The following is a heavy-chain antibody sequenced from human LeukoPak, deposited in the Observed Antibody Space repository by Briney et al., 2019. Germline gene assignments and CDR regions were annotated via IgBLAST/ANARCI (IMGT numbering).Heavy chain of an antibody. J-gene: IGHJ4*02. Sequence: GGSLRLSCAASGLTVSSNYMSWVRQAPGKGLEWISNIRTTAEGAKYAYYADSVKGRVTISRDDGKNTLYLHMNSLRDDDTAVYYCATDQRYAFDYWGQGILVTVSS. D-gene: IGHD3-9*01. CDR3: ATDQRYAFDY. V-gene: IGHV3-48*02. CDR2: IRTTAEGAKYA. CDR1: GLTVSSNY.